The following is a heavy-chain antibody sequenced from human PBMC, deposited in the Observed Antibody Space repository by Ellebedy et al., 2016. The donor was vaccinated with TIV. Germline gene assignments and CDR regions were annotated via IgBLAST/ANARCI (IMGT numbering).Heavy chain of an antibody. CDR2: IYYSGST. CDR3: ARNSWNDWDYYYYGMDV. J-gene: IGHJ6*02. Sequence: SETLSLXXTVSGGSISSYYWSWIRQPPGKGLEWIGYIYYSGSTNYNPSLKSRVTISVDTSKNQFSLKLSSVTAADTAVYYCARNSWNDWDYYYYGMDVWGQGTTVTVSS. D-gene: IGHD1-1*01. V-gene: IGHV4-59*01. CDR1: GGSISSYY.